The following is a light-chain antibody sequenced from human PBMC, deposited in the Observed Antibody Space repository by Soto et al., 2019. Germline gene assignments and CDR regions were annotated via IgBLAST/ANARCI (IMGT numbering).Light chain of an antibody. J-gene: IGKJ2*01. CDR2: GAS. CDR1: QSVGAN. V-gene: IGKV3-15*01. CDR3: QQYNNWPPYT. Sequence: EVVMTQSPATLSVSPGERATVSCRASQSVGANLAWYQQKPGQAPRLLIYGASTRATGIPARFSGSGSGTEFTLTISSLQSEDFAIYYCQQYNNWPPYTFGQGTKLEIK.